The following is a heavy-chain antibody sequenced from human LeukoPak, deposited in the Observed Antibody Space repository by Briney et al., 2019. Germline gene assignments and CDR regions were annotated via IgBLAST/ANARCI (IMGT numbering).Heavy chain of an antibody. CDR3: ARGWDYGDSPYYYYMDV. V-gene: IGHV6-1*01. Sequence: SQTLSLTCAISGDSVSSNSGAWNWIRQSPSRGLEWLGRTYYRSKWYNDYAVSVKSRITINPDTSKNQFSLQLNSVTPEDTAVYYCARGWDYGDSPYYYYMDVWGKGTTVTVSS. J-gene: IGHJ6*03. CDR1: GDSVSSNSGA. CDR2: TYYRSKWYN. D-gene: IGHD4-17*01.